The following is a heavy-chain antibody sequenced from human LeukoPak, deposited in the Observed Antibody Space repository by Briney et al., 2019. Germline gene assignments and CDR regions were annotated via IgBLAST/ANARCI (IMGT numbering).Heavy chain of an antibody. CDR3: ARFHTYSDRYDFWSGYHHYFDY. J-gene: IGHJ4*02. CDR2: INHSGST. CDR1: GGSFSGYY. Sequence: SETLSLTCAVYGGSFSGYYWSWIRQPPGKGQEWIGEINHSGSTNYNPSLQSRVTISVDTSKNQFSLTLSSVTAADKAVYYCARFHTYSDRYDFWSGYHHYFDYWGQGTLVTVSS. V-gene: IGHV4-34*01. D-gene: IGHD3-3*01.